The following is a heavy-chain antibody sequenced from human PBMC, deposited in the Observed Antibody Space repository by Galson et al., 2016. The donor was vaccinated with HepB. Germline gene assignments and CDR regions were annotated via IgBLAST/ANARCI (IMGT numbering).Heavy chain of an antibody. V-gene: IGHV3-23*01. D-gene: IGHD3-22*01. Sequence: SLRLSCAASGFTFSSYAMSWVRQAPGKGLEWVSAISRSDDSTYYADSVKGRFTISRDNSKNTLYLEMNSLRAEDTAVYYCAKRPRKYYYDSSGSHYFDHWGQGTLVTVSS. CDR1: GFTFSSYA. CDR2: ISRSDDST. J-gene: IGHJ4*02. CDR3: AKRPRKYYYDSSGSHYFDH.